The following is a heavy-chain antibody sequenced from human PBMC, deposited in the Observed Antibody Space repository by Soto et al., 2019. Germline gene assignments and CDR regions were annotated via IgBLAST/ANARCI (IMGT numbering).Heavy chain of an antibody. CDR1: GFTVSSNY. CDR2: IYSGGST. Sequence: EVQLVETGGGLIQPGGSLRLSCAASGFTVSSNYMSWVRQAPGKGLEWVSVIYSGGSTYYADSVKGRFTISRDNAKNTLYLQMNSLRAEDTAVYYCAGPGSGWSAHTGPGYFDLWGRGTLVTVSS. D-gene: IGHD6-19*01. J-gene: IGHJ2*01. CDR3: AGPGSGWSAHTGPGYFDL. V-gene: IGHV3-53*02.